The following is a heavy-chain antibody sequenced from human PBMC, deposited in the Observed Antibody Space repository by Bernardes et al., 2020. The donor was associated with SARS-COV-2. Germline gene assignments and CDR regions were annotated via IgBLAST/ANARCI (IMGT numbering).Heavy chain of an antibody. J-gene: IGHJ4*02. D-gene: IGHD4-17*01. Sequence: GGSLRLCCAASGFTFSSYGMHWVRQAPGKGLEWVAVISYDGSNKYYADSVKGRFTISRDNSKNTLYLQMNSLRAEDTAVYYCATNRVYGDYVDFNFDYWGQGTLVTVSS. V-gene: IGHV3-30*03. CDR3: ATNRVYGDYVDFNFDY. CDR2: ISYDGSNK. CDR1: GFTFSSYG.